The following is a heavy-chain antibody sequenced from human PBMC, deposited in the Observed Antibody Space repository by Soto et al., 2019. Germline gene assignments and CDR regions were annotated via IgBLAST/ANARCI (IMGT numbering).Heavy chain of an antibody. V-gene: IGHV5-10-1*01. Sequence: GESLKISCKGSGYSFAGYWITWVRQKPGKGLEWMGRIDPSDSQTYYSPSFRGHVTISATKSITTVFLQWSSLRASDTAMYYCARQIYAGDTGPNFQYYFDSWGQGTPVTVSS. CDR2: IDPSDSQT. CDR3: ARQIYAGDTGPNFQYYFDS. CDR1: GYSFAGYW. D-gene: IGHD5-18*01. J-gene: IGHJ4*02.